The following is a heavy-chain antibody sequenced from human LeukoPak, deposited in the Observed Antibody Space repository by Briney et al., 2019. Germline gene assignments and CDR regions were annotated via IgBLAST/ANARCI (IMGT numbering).Heavy chain of an antibody. J-gene: IGHJ4*02. V-gene: IGHV4-4*02. Sequence: SGTLSLTCAVSGGTISSSIRWSWVRQPPGKGLEWIGEIYHSGSTNYNPSLKSRVTISVDKSKNQFSLKLSSVTAADTAVYYSARLRVGATGDFDYWGQGTLVTVSS. CDR3: ARLRVGATGDFDY. CDR2: IYHSGST. D-gene: IGHD1-26*01. CDR1: GGTISSSIR.